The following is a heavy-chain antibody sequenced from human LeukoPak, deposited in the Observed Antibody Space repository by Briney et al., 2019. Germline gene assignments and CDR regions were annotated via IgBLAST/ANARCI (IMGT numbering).Heavy chain of an antibody. V-gene: IGHV1-8*01. D-gene: IGHD6-19*01. CDR3: ARWLSGWHDYFGLDV. CDR1: GYTFTRYD. Sequence: ASMEVSCKPSGYTFTRYDINWVRQGTGQRLEWMGWMNPNNGNTGYAQKFQDRVTMTWDTSTDTAYMELSSLRSEDTAVYYCARWLSGWHDYFGLDVWGQGTTVTVSS. J-gene: IGHJ6*02. CDR2: MNPNNGNT.